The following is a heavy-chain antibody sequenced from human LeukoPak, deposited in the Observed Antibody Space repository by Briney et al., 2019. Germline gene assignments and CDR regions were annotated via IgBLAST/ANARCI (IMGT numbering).Heavy chain of an antibody. Sequence: ASVKVSCKGYGYTFINHDIDWVRQAAGQGLEWMGWMNSNSGNTGYAQKFQGRVTFTRDTSISTAYMELYSLTSDDTAVYYCAKDPNGDYVGAFDSWGQGTMVTVSS. CDR3: AKDPNGDYVGAFDS. V-gene: IGHV1-8*03. CDR1: GYTFINHD. CDR2: MNSNSGNT. J-gene: IGHJ3*02. D-gene: IGHD4-17*01.